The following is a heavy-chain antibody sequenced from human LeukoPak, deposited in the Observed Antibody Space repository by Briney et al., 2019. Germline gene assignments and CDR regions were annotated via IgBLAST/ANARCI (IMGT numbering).Heavy chain of an antibody. CDR1: GYSISSGYY. D-gene: IGHD5-24*01. V-gene: IGHV4-38-2*01. J-gene: IGHJ4*02. Sequence: SETLSLTCAVSGYSISSGYYWGWIRQPPGKGLEWIGSIYHSGRTYYNPSLKSRVTISVDTSKNQFSLKLSSVTAADTAVYYCARQMHDFDYWGQGTLVTVSS. CDR2: IYHSGRT. CDR3: ARQMHDFDY.